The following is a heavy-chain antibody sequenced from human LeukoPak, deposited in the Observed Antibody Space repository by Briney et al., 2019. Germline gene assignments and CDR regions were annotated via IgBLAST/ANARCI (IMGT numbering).Heavy chain of an antibody. CDR1: GFTFSSYA. CDR2: ISGSGGST. J-gene: IGHJ4*02. V-gene: IGHV3-23*01. D-gene: IGHD2-21*01. CDR3: AKVPPYCGGDYYHPYYFDY. Sequence: GGSLRLSCAASGFTFSSYAMSWVRQAPGKGLEWVSAISGSGGSTYYADSVKGQFTISRDNSKITMYLQMNSLRAEDTAVYYCAKVPPYCGGDYYHPYYFDYWGQGTLVTVSS.